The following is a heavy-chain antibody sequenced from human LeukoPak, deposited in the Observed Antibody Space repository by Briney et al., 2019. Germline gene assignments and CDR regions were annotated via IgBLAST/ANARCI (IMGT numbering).Heavy chain of an antibody. V-gene: IGHV3-7*01. J-gene: IGHJ6*02. CDR1: GFTVSNYH. CDR2: IKQDGSEK. Sequence: GGSLRLSCAASGFTVSNYHMNWVRQAPGKGLEWVANIKQDGSEKYYVDSVKGRFTISRDNAKNSLYLQMNSLRAEDTAVYYCARDAPMTTVPNYYYGMDVWGQGTTVTVSS. D-gene: IGHD4-11*01. CDR3: ARDAPMTTVPNYYYGMDV.